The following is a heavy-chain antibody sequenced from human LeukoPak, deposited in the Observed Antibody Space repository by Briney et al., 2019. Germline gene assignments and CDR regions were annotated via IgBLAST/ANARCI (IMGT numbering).Heavy chain of an antibody. V-gene: IGHV5-51*01. CDR1: GYSFTSYW. D-gene: IGHD3-3*01. CDR2: IYPGDSDT. J-gene: IGHJ5*02. CDR3: AAVGLNYDFWSGPQWQFDP. Sequence: GESLKISCKGSGYSFTSYWIGWVRQMPGKGLEWMGIIYPGDSDTRYSPSFQGQVTISADKSISTAYLQWSSLKASDTAMYYCAAVGLNYDFWSGPQWQFDPWGQGTLVTVSS.